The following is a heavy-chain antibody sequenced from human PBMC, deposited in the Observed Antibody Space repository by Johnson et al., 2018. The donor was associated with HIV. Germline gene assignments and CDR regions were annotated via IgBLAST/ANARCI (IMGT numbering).Heavy chain of an antibody. J-gene: IGHJ3*02. D-gene: IGHD3-22*01. CDR3: AREGVAGWYYDDSSGAEAFDI. CDR1: GFIFSSYT. V-gene: IGHV3-64*04. CDR2: LSSNGGST. Sequence: QVQLVESGGGLVQPGGSLRISCAASGFIFSSYTMHWVRQAPGKGLAYVSALSSNGGSTYYAHSVKGRLTISTHNAKNSLDLHMNSRRAEDTAVYVCAREGVAGWYYDDSSGAEAFDIWGQGTMVSLPS.